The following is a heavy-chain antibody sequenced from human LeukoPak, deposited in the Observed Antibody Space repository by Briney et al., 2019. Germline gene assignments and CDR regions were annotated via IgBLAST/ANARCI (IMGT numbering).Heavy chain of an antibody. D-gene: IGHD3-10*01. V-gene: IGHV4-34*01. CDR2: INHRGST. J-gene: IGHJ4*02. CDR1: GGSFSNYY. CDR3: ARRPMVRGLISLAY. Sequence: SETLSLTCEVYGGSFSNYYWSWIRQPPGKGLEWIGEINHRGSTNYNPSLKSRVIISVDTSKNQFSLKLSSVTAADTAAYYCARRPMVRGLISLAYWDQGTLVTVSS.